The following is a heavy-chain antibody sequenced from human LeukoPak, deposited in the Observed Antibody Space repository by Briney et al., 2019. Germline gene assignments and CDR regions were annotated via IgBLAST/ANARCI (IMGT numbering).Heavy chain of an antibody. D-gene: IGHD3-22*01. CDR1: GDSISGSNYY. CDR3: ARRYYYDRSGQRTYYFDY. J-gene: IGHJ4*02. V-gene: IGHV4-39*01. CDR2: MYYSGRT. Sequence: SETLSLTCSVSGDSISGSNYYWGWIRQPPGKGLEWFGQMYYSGRTYYNPSLKSRVTISVDTGKNQFSLKLNSVTAADTAVYYCARRYYYDRSGQRTYYFDYWGQGTLVTVSS.